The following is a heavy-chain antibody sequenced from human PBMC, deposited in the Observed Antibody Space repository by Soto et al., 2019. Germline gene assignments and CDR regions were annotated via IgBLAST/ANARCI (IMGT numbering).Heavy chain of an antibody. V-gene: IGHV5-51*01. D-gene: IGHD3-22*01. Sequence: GESLKISCKGSGYSFTSYWIGWVRQMPGKGLEWMGIIYPGDSDTRYSPSFQGQVTISADKSISTAYLQWSSLKASDTAMYYCARIGYYYDSSGPSYYGMDVWGQGTTVTVSS. CDR2: IYPGDSDT. CDR1: GYSFTSYW. J-gene: IGHJ6*02. CDR3: ARIGYYYDSSGPSYYGMDV.